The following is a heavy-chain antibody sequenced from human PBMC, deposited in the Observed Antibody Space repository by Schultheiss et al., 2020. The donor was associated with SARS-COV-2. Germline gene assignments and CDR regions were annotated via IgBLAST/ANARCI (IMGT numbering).Heavy chain of an antibody. Sequence: GSLRLSCAASGFTFSSYAMRWVRQSPGKGLEWIGQVSHSGGTHYSPSLKRRVTISVDTSKSQFSLRLRSVTAADTAIYFCSRGRTSVIPSPVLGLGPHYFSYYMDVWGKGTTVTVSS. J-gene: IGHJ6*03. D-gene: IGHD4-11*01. CDR3: SRGRTSVIPSPVLGLGPHYFSYYMDV. CDR2: VSHSGGT. CDR1: GFTFSSYA. V-gene: IGHV4-34*01.